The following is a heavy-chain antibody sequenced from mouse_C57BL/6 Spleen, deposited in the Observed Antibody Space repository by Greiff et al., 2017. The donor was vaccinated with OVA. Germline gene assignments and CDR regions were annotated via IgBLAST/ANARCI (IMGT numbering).Heavy chain of an antibody. CDR3: ASSYYYGSSYAMDY. J-gene: IGHJ4*01. Sequence: QVQLQQPGAELVRPGSSVKLSCKASGYTFTSYWMHWVKQRPIQGLEWIGNIDPSDSETHYNQKFKDKATLTVDKSSSTAYMQLSNLTSEDSAVYYCASSYYYGSSYAMDYWGQGTSVTVSS. CDR1: GYTFTSYW. CDR2: IDPSDSET. V-gene: IGHV1-52*01. D-gene: IGHD1-1*01.